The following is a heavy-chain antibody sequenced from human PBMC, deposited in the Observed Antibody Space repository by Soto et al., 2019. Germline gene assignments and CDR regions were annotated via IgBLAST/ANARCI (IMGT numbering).Heavy chain of an antibody. Sequence: EVQLVESGGGLVQPGGSLRLSCAASGFTFSSYAMHWVRQAPGKGLEYVAAISSNGGSTYYANSVKGRFTISRDNSKNTLYLQMGSLRAEDMAVYYCARDQEGGDYLRALFDYWGQGTLVTVSS. J-gene: IGHJ4*02. CDR1: GFTFSSYA. V-gene: IGHV3-64*01. D-gene: IGHD4-17*01. CDR3: ARDQEGGDYLRALFDY. CDR2: ISSNGGST.